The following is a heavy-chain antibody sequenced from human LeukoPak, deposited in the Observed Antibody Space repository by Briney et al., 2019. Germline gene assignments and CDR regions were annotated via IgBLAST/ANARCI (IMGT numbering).Heavy chain of an antibody. CDR1: GGSFSGYY. V-gene: IGHV4-34*01. J-gene: IGHJ5*02. D-gene: IGHD3-3*01. CDR2: INHSGST. CDR3: VRRLGYYDFWSGSNWFDP. Sequence: PSETLSLTCAVYGGSFSGYYWSWIRQPPGKGLEWIGEINHSGSTNYNPSLKSRVTISVDTSKNQFSLKLSSVTAADTAVYYCVRRLGYYDFWSGSNWFDPWGQGTLVTVSS.